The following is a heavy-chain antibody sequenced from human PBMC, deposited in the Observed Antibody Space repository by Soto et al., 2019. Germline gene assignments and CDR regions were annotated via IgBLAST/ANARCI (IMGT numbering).Heavy chain of an antibody. V-gene: IGHV3-23*01. CDR1: GFTFSSYA. D-gene: IGHD3-22*01. CDR3: AKVRGHYCDSSGPAGY. J-gene: IGHJ4*02. CDR2: ISGSGGST. Sequence: PGGSLRLSCAASGFTFSSYAMSWVRQAPGKGLEWVSAISGSGGSTYYADSVKGRFTISRDNSKNTLYLQMNSLRAEATAVYYCAKVRGHYCDSSGPAGYWGQGTLVTVS.